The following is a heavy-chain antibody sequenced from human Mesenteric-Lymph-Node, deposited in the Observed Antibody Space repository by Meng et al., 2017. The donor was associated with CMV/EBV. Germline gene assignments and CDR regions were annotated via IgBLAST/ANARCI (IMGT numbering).Heavy chain of an antibody. Sequence: GGSLRLSCAASGFTFSDDYMSWIRQAPGKGLVWLSYTSPSGNTIYNVDFVKGRFTMSRDNAKNSLYLQMNILTVEDTAVYYCARVKYDHIDYWGQGAPVTVSS. CDR1: GFTFSDDY. CDR2: TSPSGNTI. V-gene: IGHV3-11*04. D-gene: IGHD1-1*01. CDR3: ARVKYDHIDY. J-gene: IGHJ4*02.